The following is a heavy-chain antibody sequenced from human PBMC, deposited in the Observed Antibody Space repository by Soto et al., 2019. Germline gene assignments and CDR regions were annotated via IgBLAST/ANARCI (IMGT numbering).Heavy chain of an antibody. J-gene: IGHJ4*02. V-gene: IGHV1-69*13. CDR3: ARAGATAYVGEY. D-gene: IGHD3-16*01. CDR2: IIPIFGTA. CDR1: GGTFSSYA. Sequence: ASVKVSCKASGGTFSSYAISWVRQAPGQGLEWMGGIIPIFGTANYAQKFQGRVTITADESTSTAYMELSSLRSEDTAVYYCARAGATAYVGEYWGQGTLVTVSS.